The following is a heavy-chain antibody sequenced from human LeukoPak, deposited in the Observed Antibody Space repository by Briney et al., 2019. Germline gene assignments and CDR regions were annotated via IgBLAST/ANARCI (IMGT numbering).Heavy chain of an antibody. CDR2: IYYSGST. D-gene: IGHD3-10*01. CDR1: GGSISSYY. V-gene: IGHV4-59*01. CDR3: AREVGPSYFDY. J-gene: IGHJ4*02. Sequence: PSETLSLTCTVSGGSISSYYWSWIRQPPGKGLEWIGYIYYSGSTNYNPSLKSRVTISVDTSKNQFSLKLSSVTAADTAVYYCAREVGPSYFDYWGQGTLVTVSS.